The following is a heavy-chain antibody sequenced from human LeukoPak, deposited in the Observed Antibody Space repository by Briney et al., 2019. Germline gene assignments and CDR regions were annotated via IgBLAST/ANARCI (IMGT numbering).Heavy chain of an antibody. CDR2: INHSGST. CDR1: GGSFSGYY. J-gene: IGHJ5*02. Sequence: PSETLSLTCAVYGGSFSGYYWSWIRQPPGKGLEWIGEINHSGSTNYNPSLKSRVTISVDTSKNQFSLKLSSVTAADTAVYYCARDAGYCSSTSCYTGWFDPWGQGTLVTVS. CDR3: ARDAGYCSSTSCYTGWFDP. D-gene: IGHD2-2*02. V-gene: IGHV4-34*01.